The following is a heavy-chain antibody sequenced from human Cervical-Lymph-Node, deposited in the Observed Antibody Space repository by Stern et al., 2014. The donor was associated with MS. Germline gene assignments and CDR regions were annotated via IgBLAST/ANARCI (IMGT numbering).Heavy chain of an antibody. CDR1: GYTFTSYA. CDR3: ARDVRDCSGGSCYAYYYYGMDV. J-gene: IGHJ6*02. V-gene: IGHV1-3*01. D-gene: IGHD2-15*01. CDR2: INAGNGNT. Sequence: VQLVESGAEVKKPGASVKVSCKASGYTFTSYAMHWVRQAPGQRLEWMGWINAGNGNTKYSQKFQGRVTITRDTSASTAYMELSSLRSEDTAVYYCARDVRDCSGGSCYAYYYYGMDVWRQGTTVTVSS.